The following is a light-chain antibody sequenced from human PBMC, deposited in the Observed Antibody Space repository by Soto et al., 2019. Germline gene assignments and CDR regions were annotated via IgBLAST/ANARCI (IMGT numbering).Light chain of an antibody. CDR1: QSIGRF. CDR2: DAS. V-gene: IGKV1-5*01. Sequence: DIQMTQSPSTLSASVGDRVTITCRASQSIGRFLAWYQHQPGKAPKLLIYDASTLESGVPSRFSGTGSGTGFTFSITSLQPEDFGTYYCQQCYMGWTFGQGTKVDNK. J-gene: IGKJ1*01. CDR3: QQCYMGWT.